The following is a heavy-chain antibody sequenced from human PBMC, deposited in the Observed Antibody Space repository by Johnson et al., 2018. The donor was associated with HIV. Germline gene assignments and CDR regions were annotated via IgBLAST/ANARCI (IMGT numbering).Heavy chain of an antibody. D-gene: IGHD6-6*01. J-gene: IGHJ3*02. Sequence: VQLVESGGGVVQPGGSLRLSCAASGFTFSSYDMHWVRQATGKGLEWVSAIGTAGDTYYPGSVKGRFTISRDNSKNTLYLQMSSLRADDTAVYYCAKGVRGSSCYDAFDIWDQGTMVTVS. CDR2: IGTAGDT. V-gene: IGHV3-13*01. CDR1: GFTFSSYD. CDR3: AKGVRGSSCYDAFDI.